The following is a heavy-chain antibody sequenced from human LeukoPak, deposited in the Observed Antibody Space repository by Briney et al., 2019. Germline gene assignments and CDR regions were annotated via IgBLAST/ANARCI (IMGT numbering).Heavy chain of an antibody. CDR2: INWNSGTI. J-gene: IGHJ4*02. CDR3: AKCVDYGSAAYDY. Sequence: PGGSLRLSCAASGFTFDDYAMHWVRQAPGKGLEWLSGINWNSGTIDYADSVKGRFTISRDNAKNSVYLQMSSLRAEDTALYYCAKCVDYGSAAYDYWGQGTLVTVSS. CDR1: GFTFDDYA. D-gene: IGHD4-17*01. V-gene: IGHV3-9*01.